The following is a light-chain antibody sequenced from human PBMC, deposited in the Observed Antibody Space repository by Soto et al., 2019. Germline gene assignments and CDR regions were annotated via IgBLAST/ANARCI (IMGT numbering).Light chain of an antibody. CDR1: QGIRND. J-gene: IGKJ4*01. Sequence: AIQMTQSPSSLSASVGDRVTITCRARQGIRNDLGWYQQKPGKAPKLLIYSASTLHSGVPSRFSGSGSGTEFTLTISNLQPEDFATYYCLQDDAYPLTFGGGTKVEIK. CDR3: LQDDAYPLT. V-gene: IGKV1-6*01. CDR2: SAS.